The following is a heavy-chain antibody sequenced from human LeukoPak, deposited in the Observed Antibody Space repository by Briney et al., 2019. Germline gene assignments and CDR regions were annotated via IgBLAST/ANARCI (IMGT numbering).Heavy chain of an antibody. J-gene: IGHJ4*02. CDR1: GGSISSYY. CDR2: IHYSGNT. Sequence: PSETLSLTCTVSGGSISSYYWTWIRQHPGKGLEWIGHIHYSGNTNYNPSLKSRVTISVDTSKSQFSLKLSSVTAADTAVYYCARGNSGWYLYWGQGILVTVSS. V-gene: IGHV4-59*01. CDR3: ARGNSGWYLY. D-gene: IGHD6-19*01.